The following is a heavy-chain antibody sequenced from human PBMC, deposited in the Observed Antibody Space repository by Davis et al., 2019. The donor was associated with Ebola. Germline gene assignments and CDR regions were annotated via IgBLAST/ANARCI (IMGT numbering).Heavy chain of an antibody. CDR2: INHSGST. D-gene: IGHD3-10*01. V-gene: IGHV4-39*07. CDR1: GGSISSSSYY. Sequence: SETLSLTCTVSGGSISSSSYYWSWIRQPPGKGLEWIGEINHSGSTNYNPSLKSRVTISVDTSKNQFSLKLSSVTAADTAVYYCAREGARWFRELTRRNSGRFDPWGQGTLVTVSS. J-gene: IGHJ5*02. CDR3: AREGARWFRELTRRNSGRFDP.